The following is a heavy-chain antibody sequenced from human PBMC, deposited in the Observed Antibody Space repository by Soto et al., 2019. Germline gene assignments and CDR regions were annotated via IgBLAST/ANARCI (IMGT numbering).Heavy chain of an antibody. J-gene: IGHJ4*02. CDR3: ARDLGGWADY. CDR1: GYTFTSYA. CDR2: INAGNGNT. D-gene: IGHD6-19*01. Sequence: QVQLVQSGAEVKKPGASVKVSCKASGYTFTSYAIHWVRQAPGQRLEWMGWINAGNGNTKYSQKFQDRVTITRDTSASTAYMELSSMTSEDTAVYYCARDLGGWADYWGQGTVVTVSS. V-gene: IGHV1-3*01.